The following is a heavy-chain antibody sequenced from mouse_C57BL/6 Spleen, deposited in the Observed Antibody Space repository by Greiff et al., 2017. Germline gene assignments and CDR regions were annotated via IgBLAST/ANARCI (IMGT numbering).Heavy chain of an antibody. CDR1: GFTFTSYC. Sequence: VQLQQSGAELVKPGASVKLSCTASGFTFTSYCMHWVKQRPGQGLEWIGMIHPNSGSTNYTEKFKSKATLTVDKSSSTSYMQLSSLTSEDSAVYYCEREHNGSSYRYFDVWGTGTTVTVSS. CDR3: EREHNGSSYRYFDV. J-gene: IGHJ1*03. D-gene: IGHD1-1*01. V-gene: IGHV1-64*01. CDR2: IHPNSGST.